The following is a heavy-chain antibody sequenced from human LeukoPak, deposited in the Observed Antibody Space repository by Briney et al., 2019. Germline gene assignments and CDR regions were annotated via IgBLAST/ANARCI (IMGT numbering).Heavy chain of an antibody. Sequence: PGGSLRLSCTASGFTFSGYSMNWIRQAPGKGLEWVSSFGTRSTSIYHAGSVKGRFAISRDNAKNSLYLQMNSLRAEDTAMYYCARARIAVAVYYFDCWGQGTLVTVSS. D-gene: IGHD6-19*01. V-gene: IGHV3-21*01. CDR3: ARARIAVAVYYFDC. CDR2: FGTRSTSI. J-gene: IGHJ4*02. CDR1: GFTFSGYS.